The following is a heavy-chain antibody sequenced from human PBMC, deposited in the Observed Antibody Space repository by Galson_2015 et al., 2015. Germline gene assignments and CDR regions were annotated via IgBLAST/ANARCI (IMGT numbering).Heavy chain of an antibody. CDR2: ISSSSSYI. V-gene: IGHV3-21*01. CDR1: GFTFSSYS. D-gene: IGHD5-12*01. CDR3: ARDPVTSGYFTDY. Sequence: SLRLSCAASGFTFSSYSMNWVRQAPGKGLEWVSSISSSSSYIYYADSVKGRFTISRDNAKNSLYLQMNSQRAEDTAVYYCARDPVTSGYFTDYWGQGTLVTVSS. J-gene: IGHJ4*02.